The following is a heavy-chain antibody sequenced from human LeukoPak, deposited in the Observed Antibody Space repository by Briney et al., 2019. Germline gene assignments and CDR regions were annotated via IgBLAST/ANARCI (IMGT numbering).Heavy chain of an antibody. CDR1: GFTFSSYG. J-gene: IGHJ4*02. D-gene: IGHD4-23*01. V-gene: IGHV3-30*02. CDR3: VRAQQWVTPGLDY. Sequence: PGGSLRLSCAASGFTFSSYGMHWVRQAPGKGLEWVAFIRYDGSNKYYADSVKGRFTISRDNAKNTLCLQMNSLRAEDTAVYYCVRAQQWVTPGLDYWGQGTLVTVSS. CDR2: IRYDGSNK.